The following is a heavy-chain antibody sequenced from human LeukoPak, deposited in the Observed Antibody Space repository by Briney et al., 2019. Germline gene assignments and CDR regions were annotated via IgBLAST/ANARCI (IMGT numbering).Heavy chain of an antibody. D-gene: IGHD2-15*01. CDR1: GFTFSSYG. CDR3: AKEGRYCSGGSCYYAYFDY. CDR2: IRYDGSNK. V-gene: IGHV3-30*02. J-gene: IGHJ4*02. Sequence: GGSLRLSCAASGFTFSSYGMHWVRQAPGKGLEWVAFIRYDGSNKYYADSVKGRFTISRDNSKNTLYLQMNSLGAEDTAVYYCAKEGRYCSGGSCYYAYFDYWGQGTLVTVSS.